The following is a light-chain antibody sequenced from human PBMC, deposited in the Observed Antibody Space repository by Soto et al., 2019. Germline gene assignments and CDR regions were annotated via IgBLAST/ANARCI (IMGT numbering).Light chain of an antibody. J-gene: IGKJ2*01. V-gene: IGKV1-5*03. CDR2: KAT. CDR3: QHYHGRQYT. Sequence: DIQMTQSPSTVSASVGDGVTITCRASHSIGSWLAWYQQKPGSAPKLLIYKATNLQTGVPSRFSGSGSGTDFSLTINSLQPVDAATYFCQHYHGRQYTFGPGTKVEL. CDR1: HSIGSW.